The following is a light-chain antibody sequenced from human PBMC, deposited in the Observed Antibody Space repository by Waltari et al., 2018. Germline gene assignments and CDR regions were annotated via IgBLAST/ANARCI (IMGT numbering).Light chain of an antibody. CDR1: QSVSPW. CDR2: RAS. Sequence: DIQMTQSPSTLSASVGDRVTITCRASQSVSPWVAWYQQKPGKAPKVVIYRASVLESGVPSRFSGSGSGTEFTLTISSLQPDDFATYYCQQYTSYGTFGQGTKVEIK. CDR3: QQYTSYGT. J-gene: IGKJ1*01. V-gene: IGKV1-5*03.